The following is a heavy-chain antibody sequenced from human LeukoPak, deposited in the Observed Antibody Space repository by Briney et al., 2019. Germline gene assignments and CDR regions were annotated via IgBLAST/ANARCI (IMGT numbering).Heavy chain of an antibody. CDR2: ISGSGGST. CDR3: ARGWVPYSSSSLHYYGMDV. Sequence: PPGGSLRLSCAASGFTFSSYAMSWVRQAPGKGLEWVSAISGSGGSTYYADSVKGRFTISRDNSKNTLYLQMNSLRAEDTAVYYCARGWVPYSSSSLHYYGMDVWGQGTTVTVSS. J-gene: IGHJ6*02. V-gene: IGHV3-23*01. CDR1: GFTFSSYA. D-gene: IGHD6-13*01.